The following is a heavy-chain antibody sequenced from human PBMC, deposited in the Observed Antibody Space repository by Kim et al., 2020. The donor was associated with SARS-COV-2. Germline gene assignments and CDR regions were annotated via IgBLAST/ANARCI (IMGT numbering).Heavy chain of an antibody. Sequence: GGATDYADSVRGRFTISRDNSKNPLSLQMNSLRAEDTALYYCAKTGQLDYWGQGTLVTVSS. D-gene: IGHD6-13*01. CDR2: GGAT. V-gene: IGHV3-23*01. J-gene: IGHJ4*02. CDR3: AKTGQLDY.